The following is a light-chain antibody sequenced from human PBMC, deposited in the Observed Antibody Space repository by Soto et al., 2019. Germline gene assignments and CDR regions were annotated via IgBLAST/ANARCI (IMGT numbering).Light chain of an antibody. J-gene: IGKJ5*01. Sequence: EIVLTQSPATLSLSPGERTTLSCRASQGVGSYLAWYQQKPGLAPRLLIYDASNRATAIPAGFSGSGPGTDFTLTISSLEPEDFATYYCQQLNSYLITFGQGTRLEI. CDR1: QGVGSY. CDR2: DAS. V-gene: IGKV3D-11*01. CDR3: QQLNSYLIT.